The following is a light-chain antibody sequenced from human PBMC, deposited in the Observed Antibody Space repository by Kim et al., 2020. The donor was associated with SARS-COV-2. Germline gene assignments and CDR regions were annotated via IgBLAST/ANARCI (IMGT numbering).Light chain of an antibody. J-gene: IGKJ3*01. CDR1: PTINSDY. Sequence: EIVLTQSPGTLSLSPGERATLSCRVSPTINSDYLAWYQHRPGQAPRLLIYGASRRATGTPDRFSGSGSGTDFTLTINRLEPEDFAVYYWQQYDTSLGTFGPGTKVDIK. CDR2: GAS. CDR3: QQYDTSLGT. V-gene: IGKV3-20*01.